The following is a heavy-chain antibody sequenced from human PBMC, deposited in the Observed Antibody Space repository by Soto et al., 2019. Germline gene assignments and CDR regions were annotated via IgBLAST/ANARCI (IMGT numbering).Heavy chain of an antibody. V-gene: IGHV3-74*01. CDR3: AGPTYYYDSSGPPAY. CDR1: GFTFSSYW. J-gene: IGHJ4*02. CDR2: INSDGSST. Sequence: HPGGSLRLSCAASGFTFSSYWMHWVRQAPGKGLVWVSRINSDGSSTSYADSVKGRFTISRDNAKNTLYLQMNSLRAEDTAVYYCAGPTYYYDSSGPPAYWGQGTLVTVSS. D-gene: IGHD3-22*01.